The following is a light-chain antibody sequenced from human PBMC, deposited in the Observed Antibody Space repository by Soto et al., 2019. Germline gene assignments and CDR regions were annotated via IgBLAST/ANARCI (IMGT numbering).Light chain of an antibody. CDR1: KSVSNY. CDR2: GAS. CDR3: QQYGSSLT. V-gene: IGKV3-20*01. Sequence: VLTSSAGTLSLSAREIDPLACRASKSVSNYLAWYQQKSGQAPRLLIYGASSRASGIPDRFSGSGSGTDFTLTISRVEPEDFAVYYCQQYGSSLTFGLGTKVDIK. J-gene: IGKJ1*01.